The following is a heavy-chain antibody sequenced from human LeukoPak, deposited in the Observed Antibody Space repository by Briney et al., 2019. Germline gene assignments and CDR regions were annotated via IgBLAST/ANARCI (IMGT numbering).Heavy chain of an antibody. CDR3: AKGKDKQWLVLGAFDI. D-gene: IGHD6-19*01. Sequence: GGSLRLSCAASGFTFSSYGMHWVRQAPGKGLEWVAVIWYDGSNKYYADSVKGRFTISRDNSKNTLYLQMNRLRAEDTAVYYCAKGKDKQWLVLGAFDIWGQGTMVTVSS. CDR2: IWYDGSNK. J-gene: IGHJ3*02. CDR1: GFTFSSYG. V-gene: IGHV3-33*06.